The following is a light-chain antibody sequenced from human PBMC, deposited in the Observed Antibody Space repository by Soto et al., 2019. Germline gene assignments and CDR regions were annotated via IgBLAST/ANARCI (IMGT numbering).Light chain of an antibody. CDR2: IAS. V-gene: IGKV1-9*01. CDR3: QQLDSMTTT. J-gene: IGKJ5*01. CDR1: QGINTF. Sequence: IQLTQSPSSLSASVGDRVTITCRASQGINTFLAWYQQKPGEAPKILISIASILQSGVPSRFSGSVSGTDGVITISSLKTEDAATYYCQQLDSMTTTFGQGTRLEIK.